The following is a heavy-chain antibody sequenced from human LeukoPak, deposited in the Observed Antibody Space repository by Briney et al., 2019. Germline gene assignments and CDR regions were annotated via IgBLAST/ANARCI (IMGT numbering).Heavy chain of an antibody. CDR1: GFTFSSYS. Sequence: GGSLRPSCAASGFTFSSYSMNWVRQAPGKGLEWVSSISSSSSHIYYADSVKGRFTISRDNAKNSLYLQMNSLRAEDTAVYYCARDGGPIVPAAPSFDYWGQGTLVTVSS. J-gene: IGHJ4*02. CDR3: ARDGGPIVPAAPSFDY. V-gene: IGHV3-21*01. CDR2: ISSSSSHI. D-gene: IGHD2-2*01.